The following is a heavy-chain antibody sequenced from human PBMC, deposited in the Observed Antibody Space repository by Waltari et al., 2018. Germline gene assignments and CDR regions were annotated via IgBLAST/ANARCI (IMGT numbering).Heavy chain of an antibody. CDR1: GGSISSSSYY. J-gene: IGHJ3*02. Sequence: QLQLQESGPGLVKPSETLSLTCTVSGGSISSSSYYWGWIRQPPGKGLEGIGSIYYSGSTYYNPSLKSRVTISVDTSKNQFSLKLSSVTAADTAVYYCAIPTGIGDAFDIWGQGTMVTVSS. CDR3: AIPTGIGDAFDI. CDR2: IYYSGST. V-gene: IGHV4-39*01. D-gene: IGHD1-1*01.